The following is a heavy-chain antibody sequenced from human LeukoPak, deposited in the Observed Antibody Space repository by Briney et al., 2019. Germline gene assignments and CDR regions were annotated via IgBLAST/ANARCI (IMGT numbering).Heavy chain of an antibody. CDR3: AGEGHYYDSTGYYYGGEDY. Sequence: ETLSLTCTVPGGSISSYYWSWIRQPAGKGLEWIGRIYTRGSTNYNPSLKSRVTMSADMSKNQFSLKLSSVTAADAAVYYCAGEGHYYDSTGYYYGGEDYWGQGTLATVSS. CDR2: IYTRGST. V-gene: IGHV4-4*07. J-gene: IGHJ4*02. D-gene: IGHD3-22*01. CDR1: GGSISSYY.